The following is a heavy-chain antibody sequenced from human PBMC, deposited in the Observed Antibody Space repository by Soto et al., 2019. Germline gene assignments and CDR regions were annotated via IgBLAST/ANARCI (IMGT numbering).Heavy chain of an antibody. CDR2: ISYDGSNK. Sequence: PGGSLRLSCAASGFTCSSYAMSWVRQAPGKGLEWVAVISYDGSNKYYADSVKGRFTISRDNSKNTLYLQMNSLRAEDTAVYYCAKAWVGYCSGGSCYTPPQPQKNWGQGTLVTVSS. V-gene: IGHV3-30*18. J-gene: IGHJ4*02. CDR3: AKAWVGYCSGGSCYTPPQPQKN. D-gene: IGHD2-15*01. CDR1: GFTCSSYA.